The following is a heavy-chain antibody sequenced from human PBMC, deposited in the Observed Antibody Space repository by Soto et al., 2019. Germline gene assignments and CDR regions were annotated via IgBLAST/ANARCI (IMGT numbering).Heavy chain of an antibody. V-gene: IGHV4-59*01. D-gene: IGHD4-17*01. Sequence: SQTLSLTCTVSGGSISSYYWSWIRQPPGQGLEWTGYISYSGSSNYNPSLKSRVTLSVDTSKNQFSLQLSSVTATDTAVYHRARGHDYGDYGFDYCNYCGQGTRVAVAS. CDR3: ARGHDYGDYGFDYCNY. J-gene: IGHJ4*02. CDR2: ISYSGSS. CDR1: GGSISSYY.